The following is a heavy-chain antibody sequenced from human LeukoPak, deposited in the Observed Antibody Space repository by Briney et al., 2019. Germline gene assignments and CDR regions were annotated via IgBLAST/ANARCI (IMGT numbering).Heavy chain of an antibody. CDR2: INHSGST. CDR1: GGSFSGYY. V-gene: IGHV4-34*01. D-gene: IGHD3-10*01. J-gene: IGHJ4*02. Sequence: SETLSLTCAVYGGSFSGYYWSWIRQPPGKGLEWIGEINHSGSTNYNPSLKSRVTISVDTSKNQFSLKLSSVTAADTAVYYCARELFRAVFYWGQGTLVTVSS. CDR3: ARELFRAVFY.